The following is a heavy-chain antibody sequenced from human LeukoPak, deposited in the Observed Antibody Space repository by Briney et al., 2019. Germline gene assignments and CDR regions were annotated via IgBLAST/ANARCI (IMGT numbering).Heavy chain of an antibody. CDR2: IYSGGST. CDR3: ARAYYYDSSGLYYFDY. J-gene: IGHJ4*02. V-gene: IGHV3-66*01. CDR1: GFTVSSNY. D-gene: IGHD3-22*01. Sequence: GGSLRLSCAASGFTVSSNYMSWVRQAPRKGLEWVSVIYSGGSTYYADSVKGRFTISRDNSKNTLYLQMNSLRAEDTAVYYCARAYYYDSSGLYYFDYWGQGTLVTVSS.